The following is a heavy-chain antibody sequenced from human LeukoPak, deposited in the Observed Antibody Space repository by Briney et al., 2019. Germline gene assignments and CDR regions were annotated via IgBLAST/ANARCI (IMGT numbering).Heavy chain of an antibody. J-gene: IGHJ4*02. CDR3: AKDMDAGMVRGVIEL. V-gene: IGHV3-9*01. CDR1: GFTFDDYA. Sequence: PGGSLRLSCAASGFTFDDYAMHWVRQAPGKGLEWVSGISWNSGSIGYADSVKGRFTISRDNAKNSLYLQMNSLRAEDTALYYCAKDMDAGMVRGVIELWGQGTLVTVSS. D-gene: IGHD3-10*01. CDR2: ISWNSGSI.